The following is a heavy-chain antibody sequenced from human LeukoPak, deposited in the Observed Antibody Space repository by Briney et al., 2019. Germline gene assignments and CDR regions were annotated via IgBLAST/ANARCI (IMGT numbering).Heavy chain of an antibody. CDR2: IYYSGST. V-gene: IGHV4-59*01. Sequence: KSSETLSLTCTVSGGSISGYYWSWIRQPPGKGLEWIGYIYYSGSTNYNPSLKSRVTISVDTSKNQFSLKLSPVTAADTAVYYCARSHSVWTSFDYWGQATLVTVSS. J-gene: IGHJ4*02. D-gene: IGHD3/OR15-3a*01. CDR3: ARSHSVWTSFDY. CDR1: GGSISGYY.